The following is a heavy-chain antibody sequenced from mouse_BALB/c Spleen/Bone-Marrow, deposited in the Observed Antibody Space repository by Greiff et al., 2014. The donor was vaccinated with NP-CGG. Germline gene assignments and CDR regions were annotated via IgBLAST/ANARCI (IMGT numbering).Heavy chain of an antibody. CDR1: GYTFTSYW. J-gene: IGHJ3*01. V-gene: IGHV1S81*02. CDR3: ASYYGNYAY. D-gene: IGHD2-1*01. CDR2: INPSNGRT. Sequence: VQLQQSGAELVKPGASVKLSCKVSGYTFTSYWMHWVKQGPGQGLEWIGEINPSNGRTNYNEKFKSKATLTVDKSSSTAYMQLSSLTSEDSAVYYCASYYGNYAYWGQGTLVTVSA.